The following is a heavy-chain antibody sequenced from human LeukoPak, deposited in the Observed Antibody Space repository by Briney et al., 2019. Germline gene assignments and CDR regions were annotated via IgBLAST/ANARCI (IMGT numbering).Heavy chain of an antibody. V-gene: IGHV3-53*01. J-gene: IGHJ3*02. CDR3: ARARYYDSTGYGAFDI. CDR2: IYSGGST. D-gene: IGHD3-22*01. Sequence: GGSLRLSCAASGFTVSSNYMSWVRQAPGKGLEWVSAIYSGGSTYYTDSVQGRFSISRDNSKNTLYLQMNSLRAEDTAVYYCARARYYDSTGYGAFDIWGQGTMVTVSS. CDR1: GFTVSSNY.